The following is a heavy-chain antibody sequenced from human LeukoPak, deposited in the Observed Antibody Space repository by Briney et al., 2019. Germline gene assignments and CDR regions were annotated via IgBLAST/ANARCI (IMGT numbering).Heavy chain of an antibody. D-gene: IGHD3-10*01. CDR3: ARDSTYYYDSGSSGPHYFDN. CDR2: ISSGGTYE. J-gene: IGHJ4*02. V-gene: IGHV3-30*01. CDR1: GFTFRNYA. Sequence: GKSLRLSCAASGFTFRNYAMHWVRQAPGKGREWVSLISSGGTYEYYADSVKGRLTISRDNSKNTLYLQLNSLRAEDTAVYYCARDSTYYYDSGSSGPHYFDNWGQGTLVTVSS.